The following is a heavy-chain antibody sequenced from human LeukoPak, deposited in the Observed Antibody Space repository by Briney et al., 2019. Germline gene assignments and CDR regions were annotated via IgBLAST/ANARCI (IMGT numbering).Heavy chain of an antibody. D-gene: IGHD6-19*01. J-gene: IGHJ4*02. CDR1: GDTFTSQY. CDR2: IKPHDGST. V-gene: IGHV1-46*04. CDR3: ARNNVGSSGWTGLGF. Sequence: GASVKVSCRTFGDTFTSQYIQWVRRAPGQGLEWMGLIKPHDGSTFYAQSLQGRVTLTRDTSTSTVYMDLSSLRSEDTAIYFCARNNVGSSGWTGLGFWGQGTLVTVSS.